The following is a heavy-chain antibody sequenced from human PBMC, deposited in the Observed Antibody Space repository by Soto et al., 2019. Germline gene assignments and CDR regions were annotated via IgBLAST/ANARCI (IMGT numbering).Heavy chain of an antibody. V-gene: IGHV2-5*01. CDR1: GFSLSTSGVG. CDR3: AHRPPGKGFDS. CDR2: IYWNDDK. J-gene: IGHJ4*02. Sequence: QITLKESGPTLVKPTQTLTLTCTFSGFSLSTSGVGVGWIRHPPGKALQWLALIYWNDDKRYSPSLKSRLTITKDTSKNQVVLTMTNMDPVDTATYCCAHRPPGKGFDSWGQGTLVTVSS.